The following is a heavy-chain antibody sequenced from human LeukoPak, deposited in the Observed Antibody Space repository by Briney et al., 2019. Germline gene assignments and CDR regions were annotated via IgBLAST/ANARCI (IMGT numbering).Heavy chain of an antibody. CDR1: GGSFSGYY. Sequence: SETLSLTCAVYGGSFSGYYWSWIRQPPGKGLEWIGEINHSGSTSYNPSLKSRVTISVDTSKNQFSLKLSSVTAADTAVYYCARGYGEYSGYDYVYYFDYWGQGTLVTVSS. CDR3: ARGYGEYSGYDYVYYFDY. CDR2: INHSGST. J-gene: IGHJ4*02. D-gene: IGHD5-12*01. V-gene: IGHV4-34*01.